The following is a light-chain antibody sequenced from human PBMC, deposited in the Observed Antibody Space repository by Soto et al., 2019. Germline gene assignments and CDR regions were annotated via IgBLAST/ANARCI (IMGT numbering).Light chain of an antibody. V-gene: IGKV1-6*01. CDR1: QAIRND. Sequence: AIQMTQSPSALSASVGDRVTITCRASQAIRNDLGWYQQKPGKAPKLLIYGASSLQSGVPSRFSGSGSGTDFTLTISSLQPEDFATYYCLQDNNYPWTFGQGTKVEIK. CDR2: GAS. J-gene: IGKJ1*01. CDR3: LQDNNYPWT.